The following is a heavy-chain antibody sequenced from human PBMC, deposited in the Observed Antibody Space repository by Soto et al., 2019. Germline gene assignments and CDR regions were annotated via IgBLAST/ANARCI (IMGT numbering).Heavy chain of an antibody. Sequence: GASVKVSCKASGYTFTSYGISWVRQAPGQGLEWMGWISAYNGNTNYAQKFQGRVTITRDTSASTAYMELSSLRSEDTAVYYCARVYYGSGSYPYYYYGMDVWGQGTTVTVSS. V-gene: IGHV1-18*01. CDR2: ISAYNGNT. CDR1: GYTFTSYG. D-gene: IGHD3-10*01. J-gene: IGHJ6*02. CDR3: ARVYYGSGSYPYYYYGMDV.